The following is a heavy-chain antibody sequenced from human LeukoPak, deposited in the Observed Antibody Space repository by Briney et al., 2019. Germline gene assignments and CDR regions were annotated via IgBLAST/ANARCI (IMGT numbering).Heavy chain of an antibody. D-gene: IGHD3-22*01. CDR2: IGSSGSSM. J-gene: IGHJ4*02. CDR1: GFTFSSYE. Sequence: PGGSLRLSCAASGFTFSSYEMNWVRQAPGKGQEWVSYIGSSGSSMYADSVKGRFTISRDNAKNSLYLQMNSLRVEDTAVYYCASGGSGYFYEDWGQGTLVTVSS. V-gene: IGHV3-48*03. CDR3: ASGGSGYFYED.